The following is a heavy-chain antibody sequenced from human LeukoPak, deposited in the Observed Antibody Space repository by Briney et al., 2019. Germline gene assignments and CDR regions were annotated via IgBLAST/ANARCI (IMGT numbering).Heavy chain of an antibody. V-gene: IGHV4-30-2*01. Sequence: PSETLSLTCAVSGGSISSGGYSWSWIRQPPGKGLEWIGYIYHSGSTYYNPSLKSRVTISVDRSKNQFSLKLSSVTAADTAVYYCARDKWQNWFDPWGQGTLVTVSS. CDR1: GGSISSGGYS. J-gene: IGHJ5*02. D-gene: IGHD5-12*01. CDR2: IYHSGST. CDR3: ARDKWQNWFDP.